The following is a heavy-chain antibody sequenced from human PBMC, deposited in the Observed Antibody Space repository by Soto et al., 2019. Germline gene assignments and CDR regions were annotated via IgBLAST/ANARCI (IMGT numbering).Heavy chain of an antibody. Sequence: QVQLVESGGGLVQPGRSLRLSCVVSGFTFSNYGMHWVRQAPGKGLEWVADIWYDGSGQRYAGSVQGRFTISRDNSKNTLYLQINSLRVEDTAVYYCAKEEVSRKYSGHSLDVWGQGTTVTVSS. CDR1: GFTFSNYG. D-gene: IGHD2-15*01. J-gene: IGHJ6*02. CDR2: IWYDGSGQ. V-gene: IGHV3-33*03. CDR3: AKEEVSRKYSGHSLDV.